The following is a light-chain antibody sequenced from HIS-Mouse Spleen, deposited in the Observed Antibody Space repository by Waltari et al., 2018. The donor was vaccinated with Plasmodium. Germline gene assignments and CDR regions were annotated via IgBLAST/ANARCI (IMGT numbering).Light chain of an antibody. V-gene: IGLV2-11*01. CDR2: DVS. CDR3: CSYAGSYTWV. CDR1: SSDVGGYTY. Sequence: QSALTPPRSVSGSPGQSVTISCTGTSSDVGGYTYVPWYQQPPGKAPKLMIYDVSKRPSGVPDRFSGSKSGNTASLTISGLQAEDEADYYCCSYAGSYTWVFGGGTKLTVL. J-gene: IGLJ3*02.